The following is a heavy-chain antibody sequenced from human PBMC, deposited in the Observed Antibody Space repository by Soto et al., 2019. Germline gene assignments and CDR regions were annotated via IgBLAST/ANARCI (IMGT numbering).Heavy chain of an antibody. CDR2: IYFTGST. CDR1: GGSLNSHY. D-gene: IGHD3-22*01. V-gene: IGHV4-59*08. J-gene: IGHJ4*02. Sequence: QVQLQESGPGLVKPSETLSLTCTVSGGSLNSHYWNWIRQPPGKGLEWIGFIYFTGSTLYNPSLESRVTMSVDTSTNQFSLKLNSVTAADTAVYYCSSFPVIPGRDSSAIFDHRGQGNLVTVSS. CDR3: SSFPVIPGRDSSAIFDH.